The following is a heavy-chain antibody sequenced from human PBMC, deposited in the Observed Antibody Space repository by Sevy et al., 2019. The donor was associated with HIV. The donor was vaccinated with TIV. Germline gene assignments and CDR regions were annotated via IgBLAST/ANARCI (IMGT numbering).Heavy chain of an antibody. J-gene: IGHJ6*02. CDR1: GGSISSDSYY. CDR3: ARPSSLYYYYAMDV. Sequence: SETLSLTCIVSGGSISSDSYYWGWIRQPPGKGLEWIGSIYYTGSTYCNPSLKSRVTISSDTSKNQFSLRLSSVTAADTALYFCARPSSLYYYYAMDVWGQGTTVTVSS. CDR2: IYYTGST. D-gene: IGHD3-10*01. V-gene: IGHV4-39*01.